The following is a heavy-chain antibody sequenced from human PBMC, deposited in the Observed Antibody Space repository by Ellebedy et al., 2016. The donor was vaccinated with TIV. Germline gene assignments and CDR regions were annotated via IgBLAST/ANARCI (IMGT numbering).Heavy chain of an antibody. CDR3: ARETSGFDY. J-gene: IGHJ4*02. D-gene: IGHD1-26*01. V-gene: IGHV1-2*04. CDR2: INPNSGGT. CDR1: GYTFIDYG. Sequence: AASVKVSCKSSGYTFIDYGVTWVRQAPGQGLEWMGWINPNSGGTNYAQKFQGWVTMTRDTSISTAYMELSRLRSDDTAVYYCARETSGFDYWGQGTLVTVSS.